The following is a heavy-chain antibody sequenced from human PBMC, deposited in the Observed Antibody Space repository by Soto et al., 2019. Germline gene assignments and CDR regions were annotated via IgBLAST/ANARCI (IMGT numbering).Heavy chain of an antibody. V-gene: IGHV1-18*01. CDR1: GSTFTSYD. J-gene: IGHJ5*02. D-gene: IGHD3-22*01. Sequence: ASVEISSRASGSTFTSYDISCVRQAPGQGQEWMGWIRAYNGNTNYAQKLQGRVTMTTDTSTRTAYMELRSLRSDDTAVYYCARDYYYDSSGYLGLFNPWGQGTLVTFS. CDR2: IRAYNGNT. CDR3: ARDYYYDSSGYLGLFNP.